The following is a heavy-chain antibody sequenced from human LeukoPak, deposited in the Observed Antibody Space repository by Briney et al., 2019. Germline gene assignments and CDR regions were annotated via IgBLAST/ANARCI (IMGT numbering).Heavy chain of an antibody. D-gene: IGHD2-8*02. CDR1: GGAFSSYA. J-gene: IGHJ5*02. CDR3: ARVWSFWFDP. CDR2: IIPILGIA. Sequence: GASVKVPCKASGGAFSSYAISWVRQAPGQGLEWMGRIIPILGIANYAQKFQGIVTITADKSTSTAYMELSSLRSEDTAVYYCARVWSFWFDPWGQGTLVTVSS. V-gene: IGHV1-69*04.